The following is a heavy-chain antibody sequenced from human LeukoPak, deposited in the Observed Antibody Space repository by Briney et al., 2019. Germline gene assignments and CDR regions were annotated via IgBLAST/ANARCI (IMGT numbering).Heavy chain of an antibody. J-gene: IGHJ4*02. CDR3: AITTSSSSWLDY. V-gene: IGHV3-74*01. Sequence: GGSLRLSCAASGFTFSNYWMHWVRQAPGKGLVYVSRINPDGSSTSYADSVKGRFTISRDNAKNPLYLQMNSLRAEDTAVYSCAITTSSSSWLDYWGQGTLVTVSS. CDR2: INPDGSST. CDR1: GFTFSNYW. D-gene: IGHD6-6*01.